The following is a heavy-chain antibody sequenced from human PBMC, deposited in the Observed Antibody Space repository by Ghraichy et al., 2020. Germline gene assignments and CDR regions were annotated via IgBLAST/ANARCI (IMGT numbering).Heavy chain of an antibody. J-gene: IGHJ3*01. CDR2: ISYSGTT. Sequence: SETLSLTCTVSGASIRSNDYYWAWVRQPPGKGLEWIGSISYSGTTFYNPSLKSRVTKSVDTSKSQFSLKLDSVTATDTAVYYCARRCTGTSCQRGAFDFWGLGTMVTVSS. D-gene: IGHD2-2*01. CDR3: ARRCTGTSCQRGAFDF. V-gene: IGHV4-39*01. CDR1: GASIRSNDYY.